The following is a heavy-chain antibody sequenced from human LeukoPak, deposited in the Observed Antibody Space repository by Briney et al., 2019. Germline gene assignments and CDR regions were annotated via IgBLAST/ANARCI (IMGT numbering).Heavy chain of an antibody. CDR1: GGSFSGYY. CDR3: ARGHDLGYCSSTSCSDAFDI. CDR2: IYHSGST. J-gene: IGHJ3*02. V-gene: IGHV4-34*01. D-gene: IGHD2-2*01. Sequence: SETLSLTCAVYGGSFSGYYWSWIRQPPGKGLEWIGEIYHSGSTNYNPSLKSRVTISVDTSKNQFSLKLSSVTAADTAVYYCARGHDLGYCSSTSCSDAFDIWGQGTMVTVSS.